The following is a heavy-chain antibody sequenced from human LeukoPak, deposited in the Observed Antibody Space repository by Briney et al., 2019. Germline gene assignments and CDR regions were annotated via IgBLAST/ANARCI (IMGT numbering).Heavy chain of an antibody. CDR2: IYSDAT. Sequence: GGSLRLSCAASGFTFSSYWIHWVRQAPGKGLVLVSRIYSDATYYADSVKGRFTISRDNAKNTLYLQMNSLRAEDTAVYYCARESYDSSGYYYGGGFDYWGQGTLVTVSS. CDR1: GFTFSSYW. D-gene: IGHD3-22*01. J-gene: IGHJ4*02. V-gene: IGHV3-74*01. CDR3: ARESYDSSGYYYGGGFDY.